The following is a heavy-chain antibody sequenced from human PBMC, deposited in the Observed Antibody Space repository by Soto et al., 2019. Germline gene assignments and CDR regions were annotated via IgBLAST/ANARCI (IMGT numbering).Heavy chain of an antibody. CDR1: GYTFTSFG. J-gene: IGHJ5*02. D-gene: IGHD2-15*01. CDR3: ARGGYCRGGGCLEPHP. CDR2: ISGDTGNT. V-gene: IGHV1-18*01. Sequence: QVQLVQSGAEVKKPGASVKVSCKASGYTFTSFGISWVRQAPGQGLEWMGWISGDTGNTNYAQNLQGRVTMTTDTSTTTAYMELRGLRSDDTAVYYCARGGYCRGGGCLEPHPWGQGTLVTVSS.